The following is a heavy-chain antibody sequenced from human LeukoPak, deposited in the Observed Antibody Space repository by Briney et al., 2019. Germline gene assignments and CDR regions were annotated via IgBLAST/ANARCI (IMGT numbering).Heavy chain of an antibody. V-gene: IGHV3-48*03. D-gene: IGHD6-19*01. CDR3: ARDNRGIAVAGHRGPYWYFDL. CDR1: GFTFSSYE. CDR2: ISSSGSTI. J-gene: IGHJ2*01. Sequence: GGSLRLSCAASGFTFSSYEMNWVRQAPGKGLEGVSYISSSGSTIYYADSVKRRFTISREHAKNSLYLQMNSLRAEDTAVYYCARDNRGIAVAGHRGPYWYFDLWGRGTLVTVSS.